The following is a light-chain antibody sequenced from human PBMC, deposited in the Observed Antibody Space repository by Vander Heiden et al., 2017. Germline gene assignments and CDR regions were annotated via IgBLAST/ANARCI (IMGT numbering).Light chain of an antibody. CDR3: NSRDSSSNHLV. J-gene: IGLJ2*01. CDR1: SLRSYY. CDR2: GKN. V-gene: IGLV3-19*01. Sequence: SSELTQDPAVSVALGQTVRITCQGDSLRSYYASWYQQKTGQAPVLVIYGKNNRPSGIPDRFSGSSSGNTASLTITGAQAEDEADYYCNSRDSSSNHLVFGGGTKLTVL.